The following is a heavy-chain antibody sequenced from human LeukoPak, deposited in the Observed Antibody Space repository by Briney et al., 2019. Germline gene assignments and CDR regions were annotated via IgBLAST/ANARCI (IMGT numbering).Heavy chain of an antibody. CDR1: GGSISSHY. D-gene: IGHD2-2*01. Sequence: KPSEILSLTRTVPGGSISSHYWSCIRQPPEKGPEGIGYIYYSGSTNHNPSLKRRVTISVDTSKNQFSLKLSSVTGADTAVYYCARDKYQLLLGYYYYYMDVWGKGTTVTVSS. V-gene: IGHV4-59*11. J-gene: IGHJ6*03. CDR2: IYYSGST. CDR3: ARDKYQLLLGYYYYYMDV.